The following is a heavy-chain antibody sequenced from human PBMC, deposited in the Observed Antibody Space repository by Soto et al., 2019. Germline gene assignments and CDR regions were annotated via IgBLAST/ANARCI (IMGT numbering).Heavy chain of an antibody. CDR3: ARGHGRFAH. CDR1: GGSFTGYY. J-gene: IGHJ4*02. CDR2: INHSGFT. Sequence: ETLSLTCDVSGGSFTGYYWSWIRQPPGKGLEWIGEINHSGFTNYNPSLTGRVTISLDTSKSQFSLKLSSLTAADTAFYFCARGHGRFAHWGQGTLVT. V-gene: IGHV4-34*01.